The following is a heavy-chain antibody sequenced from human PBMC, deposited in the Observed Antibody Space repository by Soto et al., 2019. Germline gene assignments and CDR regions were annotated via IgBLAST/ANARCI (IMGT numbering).Heavy chain of an antibody. Sequence: KASETLSLTCTVSGASITFGGYSWSWIRPTPGKGLEWIGYINHLETTFYNPSFESRRTLSIDRAKNQFSLKLHSMSAADRAVYFCARGGGSDSFDYWGQGSLVTVSS. D-gene: IGHD1-26*01. V-gene: IGHV4-30-2*01. J-gene: IGHJ4*02. CDR3: ARGGGSDSFDY. CDR1: GASITFGGYS. CDR2: INHLETT.